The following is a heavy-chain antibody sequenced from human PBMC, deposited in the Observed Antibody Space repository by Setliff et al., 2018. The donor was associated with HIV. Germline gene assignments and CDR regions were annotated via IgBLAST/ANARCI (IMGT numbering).Heavy chain of an antibody. V-gene: IGHV4-34*01. D-gene: IGHD2-2*01. CDR1: GGSFSGYY. CDR2: INHSGST. CDR3: AKVAVTGYCDSTSCQNWFDP. Sequence: PSETLSLTCAVYGGSFSGYYWSWIRQPPGKGLEWIGEINHSGSTNYNPSLKSRVTISLDTSKNQFSLRLISVTAADTAVYYCAKVAVTGYCDSTSCQNWFDPWGQGTLVTVS. J-gene: IGHJ5*02.